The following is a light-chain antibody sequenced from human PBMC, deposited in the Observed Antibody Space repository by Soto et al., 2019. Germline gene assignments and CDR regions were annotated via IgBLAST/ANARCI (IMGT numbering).Light chain of an antibody. Sequence: DIVMTQSPDSLAVSLGERATINCKSSQSGLYSSNNKNYLAWYQQKPGQPPKLLIYWASTRESGVPDRFSGSGSGTDFTLTISSLQAEDVAVYYCQQYYSLWTFGQGTKVEIK. CDR1: QSGLYSSNNKNY. CDR3: QQYYSLWT. J-gene: IGKJ1*01. V-gene: IGKV4-1*01. CDR2: WAS.